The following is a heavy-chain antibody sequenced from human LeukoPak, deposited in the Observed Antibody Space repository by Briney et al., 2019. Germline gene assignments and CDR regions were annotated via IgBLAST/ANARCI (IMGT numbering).Heavy chain of an antibody. Sequence: PSETLSLTCTVSGGSISSYYWSWIRQPPGKGLEWIGYIYYSGSTNYNPSLKSRVTISVDTSKNQFSLKLSSVTAADTAVYYCARGSCSSTSCCYYFDYWGQGTLVTVSS. V-gene: IGHV4-59*01. D-gene: IGHD2-2*01. CDR3: ARGSCSSTSCCYYFDY. CDR1: GGSISSYY. J-gene: IGHJ4*02. CDR2: IYYSGST.